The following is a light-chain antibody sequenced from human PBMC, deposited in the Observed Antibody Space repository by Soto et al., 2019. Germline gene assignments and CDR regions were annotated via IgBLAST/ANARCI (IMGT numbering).Light chain of an antibody. CDR2: KAS. CDR1: QSISSW. J-gene: IGKJ2*01. Sequence: DIQMTQSPSTLSASVGDRVTITCRASQSISSWLAWYQQKPGKAPKLLIYKASSLESGVPSRFSGSGSGTEFTHTISSLQPDDFAAYYCQQYNSYSGYTFGQGTKLEIK. V-gene: IGKV1-5*03. CDR3: QQYNSYSGYT.